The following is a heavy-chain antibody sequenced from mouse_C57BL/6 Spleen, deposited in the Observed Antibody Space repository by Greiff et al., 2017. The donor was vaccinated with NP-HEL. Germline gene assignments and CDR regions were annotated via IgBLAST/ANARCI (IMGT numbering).Heavy chain of an antibody. V-gene: IGHV1-64*01. J-gene: IGHJ4*01. Sequence: QVQLQQPGAELVKPGASVKLSCKASGYTFTSYWMHWVKQRPGQGLEWIGMIHPNSGSTNYNEKFKSKATLTVDKSSSTAYMQLSSLTSEDSAVYYCARRGRTAQATWAMDYWGQGTSVTVSS. CDR3: ARRGRTAQATWAMDY. CDR2: IHPNSGST. D-gene: IGHD3-2*02. CDR1: GYTFTSYW.